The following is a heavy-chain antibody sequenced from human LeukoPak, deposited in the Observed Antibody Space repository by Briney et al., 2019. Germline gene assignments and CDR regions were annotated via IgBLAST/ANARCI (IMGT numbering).Heavy chain of an antibody. CDR3: AREESGGYFDY. D-gene: IGHD2-8*02. Sequence: ASVKVSCKASGYTFTSYYMHWVRQAPGHGLEWMGVSTPSVVGTNYAQKFQGRVTMTRDTSTTTVYMELSSLRSEDTAVYYCAREESGGYFDYWGQGTLVTVSS. CDR2: STPSVVGT. V-gene: IGHV1-46*01. J-gene: IGHJ4*02. CDR1: GYTFTSYY.